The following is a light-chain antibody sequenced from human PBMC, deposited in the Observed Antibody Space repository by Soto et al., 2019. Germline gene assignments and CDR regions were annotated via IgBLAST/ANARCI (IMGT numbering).Light chain of an antibody. CDR1: QSIRNE. Sequence: DIQMTPSPSSLSASVGDRVTVTCRASQSIRNESGWYQQHPAKETKCVIYETSNFQSGVPPRFSGGGSVTELALTVSSLQPEDLPTDSGLQHNNKLFGGGTK. J-gene: IGKJ4*01. CDR3: LQHNNKL. CDR2: ETS. V-gene: IGKV1-17*01.